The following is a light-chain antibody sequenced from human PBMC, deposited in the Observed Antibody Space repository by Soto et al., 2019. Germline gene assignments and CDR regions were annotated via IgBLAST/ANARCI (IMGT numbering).Light chain of an antibody. J-gene: IGLJ2*01. Sequence: QSVLTQPPSVSGAPGQRVTISCAGNSSNIGTGYDVHWYQHLPGAAPKLLIYGNNNRPSGVPDRFSGSKSGTSASLAITGLQPEAEADYYCQSYDSSLSASVFGGGTKVTVL. V-gene: IGLV1-40*01. CDR3: QSYDSSLSASV. CDR1: SSNIGTGYD. CDR2: GNN.